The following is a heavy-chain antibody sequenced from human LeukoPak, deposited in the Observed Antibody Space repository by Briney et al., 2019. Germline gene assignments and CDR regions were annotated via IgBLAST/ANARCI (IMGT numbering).Heavy chain of an antibody. CDR2: IWYDGSKK. CDR1: GFTFSDHG. D-gene: IGHD3-10*01. J-gene: IGHJ2*01. V-gene: IGHV3-33*01. Sequence: PGGSLRLSCATPGFTFSDHGMPWGRQTPGKGQGRVTLIWYDGSKKWNADSVKGRFTTSRDSAKKTVYLQMNSLRAEDTAVYFCARDRAMVWGKEWYFDFWGRGTLVTVSS. CDR3: ARDRAMVWGKEWYFDF.